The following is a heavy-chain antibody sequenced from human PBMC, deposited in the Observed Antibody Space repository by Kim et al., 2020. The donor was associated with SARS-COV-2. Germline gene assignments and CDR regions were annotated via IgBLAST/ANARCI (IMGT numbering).Heavy chain of an antibody. CDR2: ISWNSGSI. CDR3: AKGSSEWLVLPDY. J-gene: IGHJ4*02. Sequence: GGSLRLSCAASGFTFDDYAMHWVRQAPGKGLEWVSGISWNSGSIGYADSVKGRFTISRDNAKNSLYLQMNSLRAEDTALYYCAKGSSEWLVLPDYWGQGTLVTVSS. V-gene: IGHV3-9*01. CDR1: GFTFDDYA. D-gene: IGHD6-19*01.